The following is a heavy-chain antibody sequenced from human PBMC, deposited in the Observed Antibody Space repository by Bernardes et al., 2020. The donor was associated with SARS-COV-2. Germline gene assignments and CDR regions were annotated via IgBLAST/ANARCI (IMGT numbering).Heavy chain of an antibody. J-gene: IGHJ5*02. CDR2: ITERSERS. Sequence: GGPLRFSCAASGFTFGSYGMSWVRKAPGKGLEWVAYITERSERSIYADSVKGQFTISRDNSRDTLYLQLSNLRAEDTAIYYCAREPSRRADLWGQGTLVTVSS. CDR3: AREPSRRADL. CDR1: GFTFGSYG. V-gene: IGHV3-23*01. D-gene: IGHD2-2*01.